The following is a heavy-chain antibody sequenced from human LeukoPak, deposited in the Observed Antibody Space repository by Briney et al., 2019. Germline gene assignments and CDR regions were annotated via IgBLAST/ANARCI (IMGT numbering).Heavy chain of an antibody. CDR1: GFTFSDCA. V-gene: IGHV3-23*01. D-gene: IGHD6-13*01. Sequence: PGGSLRLSCVASGFTFSDCAMNWVRQAPGQGLEWVSTFKTNSGQVYYAESVRGRFTISRDNSKNTVYLQMNSLRAEDTAAYYCAKVRSSNYYYYYGMDVWGQGTTVTVSS. J-gene: IGHJ6*02. CDR3: AKVRSSNYYYYYGMDV. CDR2: FKTNSGQV.